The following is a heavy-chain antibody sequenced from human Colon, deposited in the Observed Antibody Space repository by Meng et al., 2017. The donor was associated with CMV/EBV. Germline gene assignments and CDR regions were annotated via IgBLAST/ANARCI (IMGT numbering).Heavy chain of an antibody. V-gene: IGHV3-23*01. CDR3: AGDILTGYYKGFDY. Sequence: GKSLKISCAASGFTFSSYAMSWVRQAPGKGLEWVSAISGSGGSTYYADSVKGRFTISRDNSKNTLYLQMNSLRAEDTAVYYCAGDILTGYYKGFDYWGQGTLVTVSS. CDR1: GFTFSSYA. J-gene: IGHJ4*02. D-gene: IGHD3-9*01. CDR2: ISGSGGST.